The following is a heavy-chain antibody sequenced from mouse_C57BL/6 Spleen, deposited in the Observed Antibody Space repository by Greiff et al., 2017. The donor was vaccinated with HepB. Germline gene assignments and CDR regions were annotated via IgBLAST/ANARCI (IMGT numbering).Heavy chain of an antibody. V-gene: IGHV1-42*01. CDR1: GYSFTGYY. CDR3: ATPPYYGSSYVLYAVDY. J-gene: IGHJ4*01. D-gene: IGHD1-1*01. Sequence: EVQLQQSGPELVKPGASVKISCKASGYSFTGYYMNWVKQSPEKSLEWIGEINPSTGGTTYNQKFKAKATLTVDKSSSTAYMQLKSLTSEDSAVYYCATPPYYGSSYVLYAVDYWGQGTSVTVSA. CDR2: INPSTGGT.